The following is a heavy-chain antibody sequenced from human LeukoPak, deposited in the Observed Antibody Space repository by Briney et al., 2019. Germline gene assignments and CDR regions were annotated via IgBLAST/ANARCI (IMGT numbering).Heavy chain of an antibody. CDR1: GGSFSGYY. V-gene: IGHV4-34*01. CDR3: ARTPRLPTYCSSTSCYGRYGMDV. Sequence: SETLSLTSVVYGGSFSGYYWSWIRQPPGKGLEWVGEINHSGSTNFNTSLKRRVPISVGTSKNQYSLKLSSVTAADTAVYYCARTPRLPTYCSSTSCYGRYGMDVWGKGTTVTVSS. J-gene: IGHJ6*04. CDR2: INHSGST. D-gene: IGHD2-2*01.